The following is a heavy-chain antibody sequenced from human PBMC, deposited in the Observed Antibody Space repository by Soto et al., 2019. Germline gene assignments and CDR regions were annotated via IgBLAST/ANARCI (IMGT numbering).Heavy chain of an antibody. D-gene: IGHD1-26*01. CDR2: ISAYNGNT. V-gene: IGHV1-18*01. CDR1: GYTFTSYG. CDR3: ARSGPVVGAEKAVKQGRASVFDY. J-gene: IGHJ4*02. Sequence: QVQLVQSGAEVKKPGASVKVSCKASGYTFTSYGISWVRQAPGQGLEWIGWISAYNGNTNYAQKLQGRVTMTTDTSTSTADMELRSLRSDDTAVYYCARSGPVVGAEKAVKQGRASVFDYWGQGTLVTVSS.